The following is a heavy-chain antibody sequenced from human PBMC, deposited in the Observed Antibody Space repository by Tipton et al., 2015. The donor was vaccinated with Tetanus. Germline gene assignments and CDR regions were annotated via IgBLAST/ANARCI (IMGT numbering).Heavy chain of an antibody. CDR3: ARDAPDHGDYASFDY. D-gene: IGHD4-17*01. CDR2: ISGSGAII. V-gene: IGHV3-11*04. CDR1: GFTFSDYY. J-gene: IGHJ4*02. Sequence: SLRLSCAASGFTFSDYYMTWIRQAPGKGLEWVSYISGSGAIIYYADSVRGRFTISRDNTKNSLYLQMNSLRAEDTAVYYCARDAPDHGDYASFDYWGQGTLVTVSS.